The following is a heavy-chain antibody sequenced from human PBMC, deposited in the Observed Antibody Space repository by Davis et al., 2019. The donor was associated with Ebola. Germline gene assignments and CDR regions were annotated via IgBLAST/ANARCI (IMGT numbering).Heavy chain of an antibody. V-gene: IGHV1-69*04. CDR3: ARDPSSSSVNVNYYYYYGMDV. J-gene: IGHJ6*02. CDR1: GGTFSSYA. Sequence: SVKVSCKASGGTFSSYAISWVRQAPGQGLEWMGRIIPILGIANYAQKFQGRVTITADESTSTAYMELSSLRSEDTAVYYCARDPSSSSVNVNYYYYYGMDVWGQGTTVTVSS. D-gene: IGHD6-6*01. CDR2: IIPILGIA.